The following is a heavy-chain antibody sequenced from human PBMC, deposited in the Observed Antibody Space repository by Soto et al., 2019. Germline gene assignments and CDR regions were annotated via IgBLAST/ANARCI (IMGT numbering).Heavy chain of an antibody. V-gene: IGHV2-70*01. CDR1: GFSLSTSGMC. D-gene: IGHD4-17*01. CDR3: ARTTNRNDYGDYVAPYYFDY. Sequence: SGPTLVNPTQTLTLTCTFSGFSLSTSGMCVSWIRQPPGKALEWLALIDWDDDKYYSTSLKTRLTISKDTSKNQVVLTMTNMDPVDTATYYCARTTNRNDYGDYVAPYYFDYWGQGTLVTVSS. J-gene: IGHJ4*02. CDR2: IDWDDDK.